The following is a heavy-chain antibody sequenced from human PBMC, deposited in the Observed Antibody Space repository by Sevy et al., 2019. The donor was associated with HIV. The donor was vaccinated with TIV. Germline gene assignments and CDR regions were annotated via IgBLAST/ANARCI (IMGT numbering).Heavy chain of an antibody. CDR3: ARGWTVITSGDFPDY. CDR2: ISSGSAR. CDR1: AFTFSTYE. J-gene: IGHJ4*02. V-gene: IGHV3-48*03. Sequence: GESLRLSYTDSAFTFSTYEMSWVRQAPGKGLEWVSYISSGSARYYADSVKGRFTISRDNAKISLYLQMSSLRADDTAVYSCARGWTVITSGDFPDYWGQGTLVTVSS. D-gene: IGHD4-17*01.